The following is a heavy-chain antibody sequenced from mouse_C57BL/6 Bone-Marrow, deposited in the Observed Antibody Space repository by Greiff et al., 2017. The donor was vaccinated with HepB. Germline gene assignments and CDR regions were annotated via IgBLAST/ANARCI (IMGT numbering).Heavy chain of an antibody. J-gene: IGHJ1*03. CDR3: TPLRYGSSFSYWYFDV. CDR2: IRNKANNHAT. D-gene: IGHD1-1*01. CDR1: GFTFSDAW. Sequence: EVKLEESGGGLVQPGGSMKLSCAASGFTFSDAWMDWVRQSPEKGLEWVAGIRNKANNHATYYAESVKGRFTISRDDSKSSVYLQMNSLRAEDTGIYYCTPLRYGSSFSYWYFDVWGTGTTVTVSS. V-gene: IGHV6-6*01.